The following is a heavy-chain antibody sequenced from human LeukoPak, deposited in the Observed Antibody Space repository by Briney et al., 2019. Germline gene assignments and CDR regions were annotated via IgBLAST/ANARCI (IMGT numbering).Heavy chain of an antibody. D-gene: IGHD6-13*01. V-gene: IGHV1-2*02. J-gene: IGHJ4*02. CDR1: GYTFTGYY. Sequence: GASVKVSCKASGYTFTGYYMHWVRQAPGKGLEWMGWINPNSGGTNYAQKFQGRVTMTRDTSISTAYMEFSRLRSDDTAVYYCASSGLGSSWYEGQFDYWGQGSLVTVSS. CDR2: INPNSGGT. CDR3: ASSGLGSSWYEGQFDY.